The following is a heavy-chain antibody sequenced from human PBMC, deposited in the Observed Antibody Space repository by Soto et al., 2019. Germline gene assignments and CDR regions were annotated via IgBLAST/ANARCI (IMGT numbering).Heavy chain of an antibody. CDR3: AMDMVRGLYPEYFQH. Sequence: EVQLVESGGGLVQPGGSLRLSCAASGFTVSSNYMSWVRQAPGKGLEWVSVIYSGGSTYYADSVKGRFTISRDNSKNTRYLQMNSLRAEYTAVYYCAMDMVRGLYPEYFQHWGQGTLVTVSS. CDR2: IYSGGST. D-gene: IGHD3-10*01. V-gene: IGHV3-66*01. CDR1: GFTVSSNY. J-gene: IGHJ1*01.